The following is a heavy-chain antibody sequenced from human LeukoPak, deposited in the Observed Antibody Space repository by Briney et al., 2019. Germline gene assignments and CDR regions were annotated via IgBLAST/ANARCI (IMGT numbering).Heavy chain of an antibody. CDR3: ARDRDYGDWYDY. CDR1: GGSFSGYY. CDR2: INHSGST. D-gene: IGHD4-17*01. Sequence: PSETLSLTCAVYGGSFSGYYWSWIRQPPGKGLEWIGEINHSGSTNYNPSLKSRVTISVDTSKNQFSLKLSSVTAADTAVYYCARDRDYGDWYDYWGQGTLVTVSS. J-gene: IGHJ4*02. V-gene: IGHV4-34*01.